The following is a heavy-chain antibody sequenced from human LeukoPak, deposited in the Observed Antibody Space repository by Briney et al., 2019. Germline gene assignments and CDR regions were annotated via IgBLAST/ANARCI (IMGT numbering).Heavy chain of an antibody. CDR1: GFTFSSYA. J-gene: IGHJ4*02. V-gene: IGHV3-23*01. Sequence: GGSLRLSCAASGFTFSSYAMSWARQAPGKGLEWVSAISGSGGSTYYADSVKGRFTISRDNSKNTLYLQMNSLRAEDTAVYYCASCLDRKITMVRGVTYWGQGTLVTVSS. D-gene: IGHD3-10*01. CDR2: ISGSGGST. CDR3: ASCLDRKITMVRGVTY.